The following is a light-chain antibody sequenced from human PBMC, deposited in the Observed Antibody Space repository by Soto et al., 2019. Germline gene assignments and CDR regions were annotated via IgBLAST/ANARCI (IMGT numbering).Light chain of an antibody. CDR1: STDVGANNY. V-gene: IGLV2-14*01. J-gene: IGLJ2*01. Sequence: QSALTQPASVSGSPGQSVTISCTGTSTDVGANNYVSWYQQHPGRAPNVMIYDVTNRPSGVSSRFSGSKSGNTASLTICGLQAVDETDNYCSLNVDATTGVFGGGTKVTVL. CDR3: SLNVDATTGV. CDR2: DVT.